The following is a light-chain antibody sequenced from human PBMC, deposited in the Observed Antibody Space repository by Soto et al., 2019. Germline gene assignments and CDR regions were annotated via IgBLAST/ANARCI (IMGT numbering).Light chain of an antibody. CDR2: GAS. V-gene: IGKV3-15*01. CDR3: QQYNNWPPGFT. CDR1: QSVSSN. J-gene: IGKJ3*01. Sequence: EIVMTQSPATLSVSPGERATRSCRASQSVSSNLAWYQQKPGQAPRLLIYGASTRATGIPARFSGSGSGTEFTLTISSLQSEDFAVYYWQQYNNWPPGFTFGPGTQVDIK.